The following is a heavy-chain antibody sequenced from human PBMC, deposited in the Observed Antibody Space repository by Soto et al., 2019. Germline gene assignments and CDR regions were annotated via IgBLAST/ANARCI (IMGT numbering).Heavy chain of an antibody. CDR2: IIPILGTG. CDR1: GGTFTTDT. J-gene: IGHJ6*03. Sequence: QVQLVQSGPEVKKSGSSVTVSCKLSGGTFTTDTISCLRRAPGQGLEWMGRIIPILGTGNYAQKVQGIVTITEDKSTNTAYMELSRLTSEDTAGYYVAREEGSYNMGTFPFYYLDVWGNGTTVTVSS. CDR3: AREEGSYNMGTFPFYYLDV. D-gene: IGHD3-10*01. V-gene: IGHV1-69*08.